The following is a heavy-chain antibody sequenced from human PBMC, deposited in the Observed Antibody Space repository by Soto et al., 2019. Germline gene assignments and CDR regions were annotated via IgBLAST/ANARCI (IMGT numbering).Heavy chain of an antibody. CDR1: GYTFTSYG. V-gene: IGHV1-18*01. CDR2: ISAYNGNT. CDR3: ARDAAAGLKDY. D-gene: IGHD6-13*01. Sequence: QVQPVQSGAEVKKPGASVKVSCKASGYTFTSYGISWVRQAPGQGLEWMGWISAYNGNTKYAQKFQGRVTMTTDTSTSTADMEVRSLRSDDTAVYYCARDAAAGLKDYWGQGTLVTVSS. J-gene: IGHJ4*02.